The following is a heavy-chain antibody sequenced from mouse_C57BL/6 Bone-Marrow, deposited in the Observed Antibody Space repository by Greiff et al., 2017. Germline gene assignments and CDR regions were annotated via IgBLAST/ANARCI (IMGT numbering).Heavy chain of an antibody. CDR3: ERLYYSKRVYYVDY. CDR1: GFTFSSYG. Sequence: DVQLQESGGDLVKPGGSLKLSCAASGFTFSSYGMSWVRQTPDKRLEWVATISSGGSYTYYPDSVKGRFTISRDNAKNTLYLQMSSLKSEDTAMYYCERLYYSKRVYYVDYWGQGTTRTVSS. CDR2: ISSGGSYT. V-gene: IGHV5-6*01. J-gene: IGHJ2*01. D-gene: IGHD2-12*01.